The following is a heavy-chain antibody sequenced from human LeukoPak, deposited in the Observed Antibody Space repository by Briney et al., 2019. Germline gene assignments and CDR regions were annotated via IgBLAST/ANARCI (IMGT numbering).Heavy chain of an antibody. CDR3: ARYSSGWYYFDY. CDR1: GYTFTSYG. Sequence: ASVKVSCKASGYTFTSYGISWVRQAPGQGLEWMGWISAYNGNTSYAQKLQGRVTMTTDTSTSTAYMELRSLRSDDTAVYYCARYSSGWYYFDYWGQGTLVTVSS. CDR2: ISAYNGNT. V-gene: IGHV1-18*01. J-gene: IGHJ4*02. D-gene: IGHD6-19*01.